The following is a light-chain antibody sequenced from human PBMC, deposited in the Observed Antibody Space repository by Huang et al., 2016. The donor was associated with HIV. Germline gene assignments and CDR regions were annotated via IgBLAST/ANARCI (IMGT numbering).Light chain of an antibody. Sequence: EVVLTQSPGTLSLSLGERATLSCRASQYISSDYLAWYQQRPGLAPRLLIYGAANRATGIPDRFSGSGSGTDFTLTITGLEPEDSAVYYCQQYGSPLTFGGGTKMEI. J-gene: IGKJ4*01. CDR2: GAA. CDR1: QYISSDY. V-gene: IGKV3-20*01. CDR3: QQYGSPLT.